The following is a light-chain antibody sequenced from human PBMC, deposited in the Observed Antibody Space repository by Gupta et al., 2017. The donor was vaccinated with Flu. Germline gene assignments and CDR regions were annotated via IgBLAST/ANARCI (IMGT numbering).Light chain of an antibody. CDR3: ATWDDSLSGCV. J-gene: IGLJ1*01. CDR1: SSNIGSNY. Sequence: QSVLTQPPSASGTPGQRVIISCSGSSSNIGSNYVYWYQQFPGAAPKLVIYKSNQRPSGVPARFSGSKSGTSASLAISGLRSEDEADYYCATWDDSLSGCVFGTGTKVTGL. V-gene: IGLV1-47*01. CDR2: KSN.